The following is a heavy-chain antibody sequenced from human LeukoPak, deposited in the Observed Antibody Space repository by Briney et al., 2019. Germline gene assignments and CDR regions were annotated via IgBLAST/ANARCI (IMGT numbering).Heavy chain of an antibody. J-gene: IGHJ5*02. CDR2: IIPKFGST. Sequence: ASVKVSCKASGDTFGRSTVSWVRQAPGQGLEWMGGIIPKFGSTNYAQKFQGRLTVTADESTGTAYMELISLTSDDTAYYFCASHPCSSWFAIYFRSWGQGSLVTVSS. V-gene: IGHV1-69*01. D-gene: IGHD6-13*01. CDR3: ASHPCSSWFAIYFRS. CDR1: GDTFGRST.